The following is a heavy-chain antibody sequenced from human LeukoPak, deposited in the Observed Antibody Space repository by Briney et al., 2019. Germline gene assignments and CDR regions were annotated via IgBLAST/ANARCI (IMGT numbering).Heavy chain of an antibody. J-gene: IGHJ4*02. V-gene: IGHV4-59*08. CDR3: ASTPWMATINYFDY. D-gene: IGHD5-24*01. CDR2: ISYSGST. Sequence: SETLSLTCTVSGGSISSHYWSWIRQPPGKGLEWIGYISYSGSTNYNPSLKSRVTISLDTSKNQFSLKLSSVTAADTAVYYCASTPWMATINYFDYWGQGTLVTVSS. CDR1: GGSISSHY.